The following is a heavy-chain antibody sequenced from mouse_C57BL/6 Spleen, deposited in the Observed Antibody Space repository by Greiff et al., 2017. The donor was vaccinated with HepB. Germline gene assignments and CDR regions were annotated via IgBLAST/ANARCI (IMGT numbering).Heavy chain of an antibody. D-gene: IGHD3-3*01. CDR3: ARLGDRTDYFDD. CDR2: INPGSGGT. CDR1: GYAFTNYL. V-gene: IGHV1-54*01. Sequence: QVQLQQSGAELVRPGTSVKVSCKASGYAFTNYLIEWVKQRPGQGLEWIGVINPGSGGTNYNEKFKGKATLTADKSSSTAYLQLSSLTSEDSAVYFCARLGDRTDYFDDWGQGTTLTVAS. J-gene: IGHJ2*01.